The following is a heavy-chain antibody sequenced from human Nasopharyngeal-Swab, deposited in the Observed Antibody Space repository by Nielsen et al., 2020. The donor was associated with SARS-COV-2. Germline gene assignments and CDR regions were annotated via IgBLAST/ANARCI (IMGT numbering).Heavy chain of an antibody. V-gene: IGHV3-66*01. Sequence: GGSLRLSCAASGFTVSSNYMSWVRQAPGKGLEWVSVIYSGGSTYYADSVKGRFTISRDNSKNTLYLQMNSLRAEDTAVYYCAGDYYDSSGSSGYYGDAFDIWGQGTMVTVSS. J-gene: IGHJ3*02. D-gene: IGHD3-22*01. CDR2: IYSGGST. CDR1: GFTVSSNY. CDR3: AGDYYDSSGSSGYYGDAFDI.